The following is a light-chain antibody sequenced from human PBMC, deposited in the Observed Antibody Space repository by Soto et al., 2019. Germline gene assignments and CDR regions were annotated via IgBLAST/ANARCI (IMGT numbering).Light chain of an antibody. Sequence: QMTQSAFPLSGSLGDRVTITCEASQTISSWSAWYQQKPGKAPKVLIYKASTLQSGVPLRFSGSGSGTDFTLTISSLQPEEFATDYCQHLYAYTAPFRQGTRLEIK. CDR3: QHLYAYTAP. CDR2: KAS. J-gene: IGKJ5*01. V-gene: IGKV1-5*03. CDR1: QTISSW.